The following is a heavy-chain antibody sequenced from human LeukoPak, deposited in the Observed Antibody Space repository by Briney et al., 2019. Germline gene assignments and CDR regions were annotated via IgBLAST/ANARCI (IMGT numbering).Heavy chain of an antibody. V-gene: IGHV1-18*01. D-gene: IGHD3-9*01. CDR3: ARDVKHYDILTGHIMTPDPDAFDI. Sequence: ASVKVSCKASGYTFTSYDINWVRQATGQGLEWMGWISAYNGNTNYAQKLQGRVTMTTDTSTSTAYMELRSLRSDDTAVYYCARDVKHYDILTGHIMTPDPDAFDIWGQGTMVTVSS. CDR2: ISAYNGNT. J-gene: IGHJ3*02. CDR1: GYTFTSYD.